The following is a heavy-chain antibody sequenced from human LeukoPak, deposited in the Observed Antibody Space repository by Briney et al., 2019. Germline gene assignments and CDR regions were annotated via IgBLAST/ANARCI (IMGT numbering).Heavy chain of an antibody. D-gene: IGHD3-3*01. CDR1: GGSISSYY. V-gene: IGHV4-59*08. CDR3: ARYDFWSARWFDP. Sequence: SETLSLTCTVFGGSISSYYWSWIRQPPGKGLEWIAYIYYSGSINYNPSLKSRVTVSVDTSKNQVSLKVSSVTAADTAVYYCARYDFWSARWFDPGGQGTLVTVSS. CDR2: IYYSGSI. J-gene: IGHJ5*02.